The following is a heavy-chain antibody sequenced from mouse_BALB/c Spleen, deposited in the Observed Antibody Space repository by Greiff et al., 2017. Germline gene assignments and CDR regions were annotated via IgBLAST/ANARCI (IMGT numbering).Heavy chain of an antibody. CDR1: GFTFSSYG. J-gene: IGHJ2*01. D-gene: IGHD2-4*01. CDR2: ISSGGSYT. CDR3: ARHKYDYDVRYFDY. V-gene: IGHV5-6*01. Sequence: EVKLMESGGDLVKPGGSLKLSCAASGFTFSSYGMSWVRQTPDKRLEWVATISSGGSYTYYPDSVKGRFTISRDNAKNTLCLQMSSLKSEDTAMYYCARHKYDYDVRYFDYWGQGTTLTVSS.